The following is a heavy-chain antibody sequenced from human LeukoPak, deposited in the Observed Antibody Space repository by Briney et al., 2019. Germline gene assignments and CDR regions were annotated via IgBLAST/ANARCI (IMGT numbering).Heavy chain of an antibody. CDR2: IYYSGST. V-gene: IGHV4-59*01. J-gene: IGHJ6*03. CDR3: ARELDYMDV. Sequence: SETLSLTCTVSGGSISSYYWSWIRQPPGKGLEWIGSIYYSGSTNYNPSLKSRVTISVDTSKNQFSLKLSSVTAADTAVYYCARELDYMDVWGKGTTVTVSS. CDR1: GGSISSYY. D-gene: IGHD1-1*01.